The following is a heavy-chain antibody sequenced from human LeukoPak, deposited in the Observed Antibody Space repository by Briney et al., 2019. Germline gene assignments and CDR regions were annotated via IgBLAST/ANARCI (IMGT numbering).Heavy chain of an antibody. J-gene: IGHJ4*02. CDR2: TFYRSKWYN. D-gene: IGHD4-23*01. CDR1: GDSVSSNTGV. CDR3: ARAVAKSVDY. V-gene: IGHV6-1*01. Sequence: SQTLSLTCAISGDSVSSNTGVWTWIRQSPSRGFEWLGRTFYRSKWYNHYAVSVKSRITINADTSRNQFSLQLYSVTPEDTAVYYCARAVAKSVDYWGQGTLVTVSS.